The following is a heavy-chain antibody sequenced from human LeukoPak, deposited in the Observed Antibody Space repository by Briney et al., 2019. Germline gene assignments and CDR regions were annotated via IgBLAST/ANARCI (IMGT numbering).Heavy chain of an antibody. CDR1: GGSISSSSYY. CDR2: IYYSGST. V-gene: IGHV4-39*02. CDR3: ARRGRVEYSSSSYAFDI. Sequence: PSETLSLTCTVSGGSISSSSYYWGWIRQPPGKGLEWIGNIYYSGSTYYNPSLKSRVTISVDTSKNHFSLRLSSVAAAGTAVYYCARRGRVEYSSSSYAFDIWGQGTMVTVSS. D-gene: IGHD6-6*01. J-gene: IGHJ3*02.